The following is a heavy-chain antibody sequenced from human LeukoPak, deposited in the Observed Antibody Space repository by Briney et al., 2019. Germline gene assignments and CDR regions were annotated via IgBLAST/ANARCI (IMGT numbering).Heavy chain of an antibody. Sequence: ASLKVSCKASGSTFTAYYIHWVRQAPRQGLEWMGGINPNSGGTSYEQKFQGRVTMTSDTSFNTAYMEVSGLTSDDTALYYCARNRDTSSQSAGYWGQGTLVTVSS. CDR2: INPNSGGT. D-gene: IGHD6-13*01. CDR3: ARNRDTSSQSAGY. J-gene: IGHJ4*02. CDR1: GSTFTAYY. V-gene: IGHV1-2*02.